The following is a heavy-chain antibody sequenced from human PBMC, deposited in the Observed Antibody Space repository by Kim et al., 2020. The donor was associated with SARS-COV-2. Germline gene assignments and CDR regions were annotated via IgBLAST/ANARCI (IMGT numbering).Heavy chain of an antibody. CDR3: AKDMRRDGGWNFDY. V-gene: IGHV3-23*01. CDR2: VIGANGAT. J-gene: IGHJ4*02. D-gene: IGHD6-19*01. CDR1: GFTFSTYT. Sequence: GGSLRLSCEASGFTFSTYTMNWVRQAPGKGLEWVADVIGANGATHYADSVKGRFIISRDISKSTVFLQMRRLRADDTAIYYCAKDMRRDGGWNFDYRGQG.